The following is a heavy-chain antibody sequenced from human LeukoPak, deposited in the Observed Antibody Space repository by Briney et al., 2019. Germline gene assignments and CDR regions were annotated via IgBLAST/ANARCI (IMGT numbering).Heavy chain of an antibody. J-gene: IGHJ4*02. D-gene: IGHD5-24*01. Sequence: GGSLRLSCAASGFTFNNYAMPWVRQAPGRGLEWLAVISYDGSERFYAESVMGRFTISKDNSKDTLYLQMNSLRPEETAMYYCARDGSNSLDSWGQGTLVTVSS. CDR3: ARDGSNSLDS. CDR1: GFTFNNYA. CDR2: ISYDGSER. V-gene: IGHV3-30*04.